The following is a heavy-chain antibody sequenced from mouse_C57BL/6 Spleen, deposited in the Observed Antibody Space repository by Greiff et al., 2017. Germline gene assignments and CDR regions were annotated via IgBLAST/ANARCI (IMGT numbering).Heavy chain of an antibody. CDR1: GYTFPDYE. J-gene: IGHJ2*01. Sequence: VQLQQSGAELVRPGASVTLSCKASGYTFPDYEMHWVKQTPVHGLEWIGAIDPETGGTAYNQKFKGKAILTADKSSSTAYMELRSLTSEDSAVYYCTRGGLYYCDYWGQGTTLTVSS. CDR3: TRGGLYYCDY. V-gene: IGHV1-15*01. CDR2: IDPETGGT.